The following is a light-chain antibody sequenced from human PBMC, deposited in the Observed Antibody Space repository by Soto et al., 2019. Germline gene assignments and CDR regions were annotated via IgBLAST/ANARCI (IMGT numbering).Light chain of an antibody. CDR3: QQSYTTPRT. CDR2: VAS. CDR1: QSISSY. J-gene: IGKJ1*01. Sequence: DIQMTQSPSTLSGSVGDRVTITCRASQSISSYVNWYQQKPAKAPKLLIYVASSLQSGVPSRFSGSGSGTDFTLTISSLQPEDFATYYCQQSYTTPRTFGQGTKVDI. V-gene: IGKV1-39*01.